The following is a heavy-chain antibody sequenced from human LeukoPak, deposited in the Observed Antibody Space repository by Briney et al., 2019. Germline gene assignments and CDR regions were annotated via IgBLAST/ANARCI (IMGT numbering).Heavy chain of an antibody. CDR3: ARAVAEAGTGDFHH. J-gene: IGHJ1*01. V-gene: IGHV4-59*01. CDR1: GDSISSYC. CDR2: TYYSGNT. Sequence: VKPSETLSLTCTVSGDSISSYCWSCLRQPPGKGLEWIGYTYYSGNTNYNPSLKRRVTIAVDTSKSQFPLKLSSVAAADTAVYYCARAVAEAGTGDFHHWGQGTLVTVSS. D-gene: IGHD6-13*01.